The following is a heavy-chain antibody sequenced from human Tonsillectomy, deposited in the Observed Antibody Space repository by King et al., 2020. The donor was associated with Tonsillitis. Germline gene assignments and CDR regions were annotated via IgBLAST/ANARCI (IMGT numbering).Heavy chain of an antibody. V-gene: IGHV1-18*01. CDR3: ARAGGTIVRSTPNCYYGVDV. J-gene: IGHJ6*04. CDR1: GYTFTSYG. Sequence: QLVQSGAEVKKPGASVKVSCKASGYTFTSYGISWVRQAPGQGLEWMGWISAYNGNTNYAQKLQGRVTMTTDTSTSTAYMELRSLRTDDTAVYYCARAGGTIVRSTPNCYYGVDVWSEGTTVTVSS. D-gene: IGHD1-26*01. CDR2: ISAYNGNT.